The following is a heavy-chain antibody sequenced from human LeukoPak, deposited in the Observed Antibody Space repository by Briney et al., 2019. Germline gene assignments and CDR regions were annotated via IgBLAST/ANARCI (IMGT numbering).Heavy chain of an antibody. D-gene: IGHD6-19*01. CDR1: GFAFSSQA. J-gene: IGHJ4*02. Sequence: PGGSLRLSCAASGFAFSSQAMGWVRQAPGKGLEWVSVISDSGSITYYADSVKGRFTISRDNSKNTLFLQMSSLRAEDTAVYYCAKDARRTSGRYFFDYWGRGTLVTVSS. CDR3: AKDARRTSGRYFFDY. CDR2: ISDSGSIT. V-gene: IGHV3-23*01.